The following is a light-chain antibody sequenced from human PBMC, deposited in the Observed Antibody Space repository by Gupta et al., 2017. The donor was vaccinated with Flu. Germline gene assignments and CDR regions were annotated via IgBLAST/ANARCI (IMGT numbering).Light chain of an antibody. Sequence: GDRVTITCRASQSISSWLAWYQQKPGRAPKLLIYKASSLESGVPSRFSGSGSGTEFTLTISILQPDDFATYYCQQYGTYPCTFGQGTRVEIK. J-gene: IGKJ1*01. CDR1: QSISSW. CDR3: QQYGTYPCT. CDR2: KAS. V-gene: IGKV1-5*03.